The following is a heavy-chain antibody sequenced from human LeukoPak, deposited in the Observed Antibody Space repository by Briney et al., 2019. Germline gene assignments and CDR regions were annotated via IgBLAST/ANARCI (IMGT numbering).Heavy chain of an antibody. J-gene: IGHJ4*02. CDR1: GFTFNNYA. CDR2: ISSDGGRT. D-gene: IGHD3-22*01. Sequence: GGSLRLSCTVSGFTFNNYAMNWVRQAPGKGLEWVSVISSDGGRTDYADSVKGRFTISRDNSKNTLYLQMNSLRAEDTAVYYCAKDRAYYYNRSGYNEYWGQGTLVTVSS. CDR3: AKDRAYYYNRSGYNEY. V-gene: IGHV3-23*01.